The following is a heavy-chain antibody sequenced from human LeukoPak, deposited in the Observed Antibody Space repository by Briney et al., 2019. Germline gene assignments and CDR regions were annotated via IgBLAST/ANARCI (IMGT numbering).Heavy chain of an antibody. D-gene: IGHD6-13*01. CDR3: ARGISSSYHRHFDY. V-gene: IGHV3-48*03. CDR1: GFTFSSYE. CDR2: TRSIVTSI. J-gene: IGHJ4*02. Sequence: PGGTPRLSCAASGFTFSSYEMNWLRQAPGKGLEGVSLTRSIVTSIDHVDPVKGRFTISRDNAKHSLYLQMDSLRAEDRAVYYCARGISSSYHRHFDYWGQGVLVTVSS.